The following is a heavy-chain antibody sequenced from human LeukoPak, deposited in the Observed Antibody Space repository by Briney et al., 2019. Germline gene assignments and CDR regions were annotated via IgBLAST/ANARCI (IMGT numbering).Heavy chain of an antibody. CDR3: ARETTTYYDFWSGRIEPFDY. CDR2: IIPIFGAA. Sequence: SVKVSCKASGGTFSSYAISWVRQAPGQGLEWMGGIIPIFGAANYAQKFQGRVTITADESTSTAYMELSSLRSDDTAVYYCARETTTYYDFWSGRIEPFDYWGQGTLVTVSS. J-gene: IGHJ4*02. CDR1: GGTFSSYA. V-gene: IGHV1-69*13. D-gene: IGHD3-3*01.